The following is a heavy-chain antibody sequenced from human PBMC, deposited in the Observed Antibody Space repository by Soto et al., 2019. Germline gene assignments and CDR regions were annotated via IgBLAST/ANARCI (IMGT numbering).Heavy chain of an antibody. CDR3: ARGREWELLLNPRHASEY. D-gene: IGHD1-26*01. V-gene: IGHV3-30-3*01. CDR1: GFTFHNYA. Sequence: GGSLRLSCAASGFTFHNYAMHWVRQPPGVGLEWVAVESYDGNSKYYADSVKARFTISRDNSKNTLYLQMNSLRAEDTAVYYCARGREWELLLNPRHASEYWGQGTLVTVSS. CDR2: ESYDGNSK. J-gene: IGHJ4*02.